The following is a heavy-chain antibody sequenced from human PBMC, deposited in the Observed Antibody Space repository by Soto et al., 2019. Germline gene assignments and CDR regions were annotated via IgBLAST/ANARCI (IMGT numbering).Heavy chain of an antibody. CDR3: ARESEDLTSNFDY. V-gene: IGHV3-21*06. Sequence: RGSLRLSCAASGFTFTMYSMNWVRDAPGKGLEWVSSISSTTNYIYYGDSMKGRFTISRDNAKNSLYLEMNSLRAEDTAVYYCARESEDLTSNFDYWGQGTLVTVSS. CDR2: ISSTTNYI. J-gene: IGHJ4*02. CDR1: GFTFTMYS.